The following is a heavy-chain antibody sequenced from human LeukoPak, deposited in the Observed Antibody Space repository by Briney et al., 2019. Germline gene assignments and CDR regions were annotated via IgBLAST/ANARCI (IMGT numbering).Heavy chain of an antibody. D-gene: IGHD5-12*01. V-gene: IGHV4-59*01. CDR2: IYYSGST. CDR3: ARVSGYDQYYYYGMDV. CDR1: GGSISSYY. Sequence: SETLSLTCSVSGGSISSYYWSWIRQPPGKGLEWIGYIYYSGSTNYNPPLKSRVTISVDTSKNQFSLKLSSVTAADTAVYYCARVSGYDQYYYYGMDVWGQGTTVTVSS. J-gene: IGHJ6*02.